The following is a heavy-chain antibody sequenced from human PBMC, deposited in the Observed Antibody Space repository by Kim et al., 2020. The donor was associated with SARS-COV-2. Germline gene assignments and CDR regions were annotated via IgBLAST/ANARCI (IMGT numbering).Heavy chain of an antibody. D-gene: IGHD3-9*01. J-gene: IGHJ4*01. CDR3: ARAFIYYDILTGYPGY. CDR2: ISYDGSNK. Sequence: GGSLRLSCAASGFTFSSYAMHWVRQAPGKGLEWVAVISYDGSNKYYADSVKGRFTISRDNSKNTLYLQMNSLRAEDTAVYYCARAFIYYDILTGYPGYWG. V-gene: IGHV3-30*04. CDR1: GFTFSSYA.